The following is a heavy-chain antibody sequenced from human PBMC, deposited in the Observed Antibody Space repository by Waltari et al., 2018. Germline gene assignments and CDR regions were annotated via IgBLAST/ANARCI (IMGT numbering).Heavy chain of an antibody. CDR1: GFTFRDYW. D-gene: IGHD3-16*01. Sequence: EVQLVESGGGLVQPGGSLRLSCAASGFTFRDYWMNWFRQAPGKGPEWVANIKPNGRDKYYVDSVKGRFTISRDNAKNSLYLQMNSLRAEDTAMYYCASWADWGQGTLVTVPS. J-gene: IGHJ4*02. CDR2: IKPNGRDK. V-gene: IGHV3-7*03. CDR3: ASWAD.